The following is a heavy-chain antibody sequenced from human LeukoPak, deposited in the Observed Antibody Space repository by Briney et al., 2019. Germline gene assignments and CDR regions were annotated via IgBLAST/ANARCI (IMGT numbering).Heavy chain of an antibody. Sequence: GGSLRLSCAASGFTFDDYAMHWVRHAPGKGLEWVSGISWNSGSIGYADSVKGRFTISRDNAKNSLYLQMNSLRAEDTALYYCAKGLQAYYYYGMDVWGQGTTVTVSS. J-gene: IGHJ6*02. V-gene: IGHV3-9*01. D-gene: IGHD2-15*01. CDR1: GFTFDDYA. CDR3: AKGLQAYYYYGMDV. CDR2: ISWNSGSI.